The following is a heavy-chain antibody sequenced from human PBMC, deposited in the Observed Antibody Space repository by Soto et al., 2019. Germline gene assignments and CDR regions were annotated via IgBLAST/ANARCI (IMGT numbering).Heavy chain of an antibody. D-gene: IGHD5-12*01. Sequence: SETLSLTCTVSGGSISSGGYYWSWIRQHPGKGLEWIGYIYYSGSTYYNPSLKSRVTISVDTSKNQFSLKLSSVTAADTAVYYCARTKWLRFDGWPLSLDYWGQGTLVTVSS. V-gene: IGHV4-31*03. CDR3: ARTKWLRFDGWPLSLDY. CDR2: IYYSGST. J-gene: IGHJ4*02. CDR1: GGSISSGGYY.